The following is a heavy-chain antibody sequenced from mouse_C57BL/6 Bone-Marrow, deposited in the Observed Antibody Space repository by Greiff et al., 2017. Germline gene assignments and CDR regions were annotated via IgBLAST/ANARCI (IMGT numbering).Heavy chain of an antibody. Sequence: VQLQQPGAELVRPGTSVKLSCKASGYTFTSYWMHWVKQRPGQGLEWIGVIDPSDSYTNYNQKFKGKATLTVDTSSSTAYIQLSSLTSEDSAVYYWARTNYYGSSYLYFDVWGTGTTGTVSS. J-gene: IGHJ1*03. CDR1: GYTFTSYW. V-gene: IGHV1-59*01. CDR2: IDPSDSYT. D-gene: IGHD1-1*01. CDR3: ARTNYYGSSYLYFDV.